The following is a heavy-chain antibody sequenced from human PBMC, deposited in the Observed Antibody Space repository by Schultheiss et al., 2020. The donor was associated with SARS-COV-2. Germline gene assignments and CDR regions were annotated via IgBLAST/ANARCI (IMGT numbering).Heavy chain of an antibody. D-gene: IGHD3-22*01. J-gene: IGHJ4*02. V-gene: IGHV3-30*18. CDR3: AKDLFQITMIIVVLDS. CDR1: GFTFSSHG. Sequence: GESLKISCAASGFTFSSHGMHWVRQAPGKGLEWVAVTSYDGNNKYYADSVKGRFTISRDNSKNTLYLQMNSLRAEDTAVYYCAKDLFQITMIIVVLDSWGQGTLVTVSS. CDR2: TSYDGNNK.